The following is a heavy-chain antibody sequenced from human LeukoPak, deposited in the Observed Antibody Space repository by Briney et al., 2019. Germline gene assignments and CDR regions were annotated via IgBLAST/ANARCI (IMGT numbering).Heavy chain of an antibody. CDR3: ARVPRDTIFGVVIFDY. V-gene: IGHV3-21*01. Sequence: GGSLRLSCAASGFTFSSYSMNWVRPAPGKGLEWVSSISSSSSYIYYADSVKGRFTISRDNAKNSLYLQMNSLRAEDTAVYYCARVPRDTIFGVVIFDYWGQGTLVTVSS. D-gene: IGHD3-3*01. CDR1: GFTFSSYS. CDR2: ISSSSSYI. J-gene: IGHJ4*02.